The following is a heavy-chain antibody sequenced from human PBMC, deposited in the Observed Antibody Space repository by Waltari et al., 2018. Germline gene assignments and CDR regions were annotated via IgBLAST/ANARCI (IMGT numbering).Heavy chain of an antibody. CDR2: IYYSGSI. Sequence: QVQLQESGPGLVKPSQTLSLTCTVSGGSISIGGYYWSWIRQHPGKGLEWIGYIYYSGSIYYNPSLKSRVTISVDTSKNQFSLKLSSVTAADTAVYYCARVPYGSGSYLFKYYYYYMDVWGKGTTVTVSS. V-gene: IGHV4-31*03. D-gene: IGHD3-10*01. CDR3: ARVPYGSGSYLFKYYYYYMDV. J-gene: IGHJ6*03. CDR1: GGSISIGGYY.